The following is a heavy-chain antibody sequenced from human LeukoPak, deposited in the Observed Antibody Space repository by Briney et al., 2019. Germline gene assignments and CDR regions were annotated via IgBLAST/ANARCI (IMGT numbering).Heavy chain of an antibody. Sequence: PSETLPLTCTVSGVSISSYYWSWIRQPAGKGLEWIGRIYTSGSTNYNPSLKSRVTMSVDTSKNQFSLKLSSVTAADTAVYYCARVGGSYFRSAFNYFDYWGQGTLVTVSS. D-gene: IGHD1-26*01. CDR2: IYTSGST. CDR3: ARVGGSYFRSAFNYFDY. V-gene: IGHV4-4*07. J-gene: IGHJ4*02. CDR1: GVSISSYY.